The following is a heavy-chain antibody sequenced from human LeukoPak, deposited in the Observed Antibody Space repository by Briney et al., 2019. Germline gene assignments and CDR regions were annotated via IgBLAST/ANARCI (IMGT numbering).Heavy chain of an antibody. J-gene: IGHJ5*02. V-gene: IGHV5-51*01. CDR2: IYPGDSDT. Sequence: GESLKISCKGSGYSFTSYCIGWVRQMPGKGLEWMEIIYPGDSDTRYSPSFQGQVTISADKSISTAYLQWSSLKASDTAMYYCARSQGREYYDFWSGYYKNPDGWFDPWGQGTLVTVSS. CDR1: GYSFTSYC. CDR3: ARSQGREYYDFWSGYYKNPDGWFDP. D-gene: IGHD3-3*01.